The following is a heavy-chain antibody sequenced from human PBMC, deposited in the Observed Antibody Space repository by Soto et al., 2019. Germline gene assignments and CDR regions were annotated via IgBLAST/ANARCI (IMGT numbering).Heavy chain of an antibody. D-gene: IGHD6-13*01. CDR1: GFTFSNAW. CDR3: TTDFVSWSADFDY. Sequence: GGSLRLSCAASGFTFSNAWMNWVRQAPGKGLEWVGRIKSKTDGGTTDYAAPVKGRFTISRDDSKNTLYLQMNSLKTEDTAVYYCTTDFVSWSADFDYWGQGTLVTVSS. V-gene: IGHV3-15*07. J-gene: IGHJ4*02. CDR2: IKSKTDGGTT.